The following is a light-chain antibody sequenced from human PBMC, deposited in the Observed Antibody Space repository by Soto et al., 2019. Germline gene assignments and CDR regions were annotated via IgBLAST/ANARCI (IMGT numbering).Light chain of an antibody. Sequence: DIQMTQSPSTLSASVGDRVTITCRASQSISSWLAWYQQKPGKAPKLLIYDASNLESGVPSRFSGSGSGRQFTLTISSLQHDDFASYYCQQYNSYSRTFGQGTKVEI. CDR1: QSISSW. CDR2: DAS. CDR3: QQYNSYSRT. V-gene: IGKV1-5*01. J-gene: IGKJ1*01.